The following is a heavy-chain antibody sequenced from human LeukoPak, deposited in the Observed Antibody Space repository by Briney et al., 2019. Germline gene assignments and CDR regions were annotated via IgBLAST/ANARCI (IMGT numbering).Heavy chain of an antibody. D-gene: IGHD6-19*01. Sequence: GGSLRLSCAASGFTFSSYWMHWVRQAPGKGLVWVSRINSDGSSTSYADSVKGRFTISRDNAKNTLYLQTNSLRAEDTAVYYCARSYSSGWYLLNYFDYWGQGTLVTVSS. J-gene: IGHJ4*02. CDR2: INSDGSST. V-gene: IGHV3-74*01. CDR1: GFTFSSYW. CDR3: ARSYSSGWYLLNYFDY.